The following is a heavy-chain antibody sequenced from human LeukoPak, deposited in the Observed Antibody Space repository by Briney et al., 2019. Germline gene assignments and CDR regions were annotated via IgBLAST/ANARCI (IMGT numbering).Heavy chain of an antibody. V-gene: IGHV3-30*18. J-gene: IGHJ6*02. CDR1: GFTFSSYG. Sequence: PGGSLRLSCAASGFTFSSYGMHWVRQAPGKGLEWVAVISYDGSNKYYADSVKGRFTISRDNSKNTLYLQMNSLRAEDTAVYYCAKPFGPAYHYYYGMDVWGQGTTVTVSS. CDR3: AKPFGPAYHYYYGMDV. D-gene: IGHD3-16*01. CDR2: ISYDGSNK.